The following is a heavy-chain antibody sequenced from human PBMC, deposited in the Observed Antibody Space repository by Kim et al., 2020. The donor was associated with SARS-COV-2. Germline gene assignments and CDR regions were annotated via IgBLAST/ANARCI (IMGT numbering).Heavy chain of an antibody. CDR2: ST. D-gene: IGHD5-12*01. J-gene: IGHJ3*02. V-gene: IGHV4-4*07. Sequence: STNYSPSLNSRVTMSVDTSKNQFSLKLTSVTAADTAIYYCVRERQGYNWWRALDIWGHGANVTVSS. CDR3: VRERQGYNWWRALDI.